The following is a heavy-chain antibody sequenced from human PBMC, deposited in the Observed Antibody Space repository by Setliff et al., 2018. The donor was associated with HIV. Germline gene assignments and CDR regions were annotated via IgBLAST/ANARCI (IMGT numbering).Heavy chain of an antibody. CDR1: NGSITSTNYY. J-gene: IGHJ6*03. Sequence: PSETLSLTCTVSNGSITSTNYYWGWIRQSPGKGLEWIGTMSYSGSTHYNPSLKSRITISVDTSNNQFSLRLSSVTAADTAVYYCARDKGYYYMDVWGKGITVTVSS. CDR3: ARDKGYYYMDV. CDR2: MSYSGST. V-gene: IGHV4-39*07.